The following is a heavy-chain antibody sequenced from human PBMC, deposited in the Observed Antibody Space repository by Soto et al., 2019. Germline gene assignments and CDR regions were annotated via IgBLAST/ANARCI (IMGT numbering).Heavy chain of an antibody. Sequence: QVQLVQSGAEVKKPGSSVKVSCKAPGGTFSSYAISWVRQAPGQGLEWMGGIIPIFGTANYAQKFQGRVTITADESTSTAYMELSSLRSEDTAVYYCARSGYSYGNVYYYYGMDVWGQGTTVTVSS. CDR3: ARSGYSYGNVYYYYGMDV. V-gene: IGHV1-69*01. J-gene: IGHJ6*02. D-gene: IGHD5-18*01. CDR1: GGTFSSYA. CDR2: IIPIFGTA.